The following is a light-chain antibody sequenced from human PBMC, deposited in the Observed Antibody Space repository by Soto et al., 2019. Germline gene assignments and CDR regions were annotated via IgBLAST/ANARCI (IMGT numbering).Light chain of an antibody. CDR1: QSISNF. CDR3: QQTYSTPLT. J-gene: IGKJ4*01. Sequence: DIQMTQSPPSLSASVGDRVTITCRASQSISNFLNWYQQKPGKAPKLLLYAASSLQSGVPSRFSGSGSGTDFTLTIISLQPEDFATYYCQQTYSTPLTFGGGTNVEIK. V-gene: IGKV1-39*01. CDR2: AAS.